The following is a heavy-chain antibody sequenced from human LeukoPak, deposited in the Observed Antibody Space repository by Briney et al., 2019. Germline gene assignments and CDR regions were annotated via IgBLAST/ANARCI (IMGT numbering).Heavy chain of an antibody. D-gene: IGHD4-17*01. CDR3: ARDQAVTSCFDY. V-gene: IGHV3-21*01. Sequence: GGSLRLSCAASGFTFSSCSMNWVRQAPGKGLEWVSSISSSSSYIYYADSVKGRFTISRDNAKNSLYLQMNSLRAEDTAVYYCARDQAVTSCFDYWGQGTLVTVSS. J-gene: IGHJ4*02. CDR1: GFTFSSCS. CDR2: ISSSSSYI.